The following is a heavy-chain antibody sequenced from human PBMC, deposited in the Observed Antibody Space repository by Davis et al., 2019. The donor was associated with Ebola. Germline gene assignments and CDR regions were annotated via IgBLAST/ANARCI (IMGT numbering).Heavy chain of an antibody. CDR3: ARTRIVATIRHFDY. J-gene: IGHJ4*02. CDR2: IISSSSTI. CDR1: GFTFSSYS. V-gene: IGHV3-48*02. Sequence: GGSLRLSCAVSGFTFSSYSMNWVRQAPGKGLEWVSYIISSSSTIYYADPVKGRFTISRDNAKNSLYLQMNSLRDEDTAVYYCARTRIVATIRHFDYWGQGTLVTVSS. D-gene: IGHD5-12*01.